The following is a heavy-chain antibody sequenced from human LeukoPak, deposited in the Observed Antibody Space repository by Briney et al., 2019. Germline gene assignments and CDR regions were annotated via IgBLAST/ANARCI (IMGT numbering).Heavy chain of an antibody. V-gene: IGHV3-21*01. Sequence: PGGSLRLSCAASGFTFSTYSMNWVRQAPGKGLEWVSFISTSSSYIYYADSVKGRFTISRDNSKNSLYLQMNSPRAEDTAAYYCARDQDWNDRGGLDYWGQGTLVIVSS. CDR1: GFTFSTYS. D-gene: IGHD1-1*01. CDR3: ARDQDWNDRGGLDY. CDR2: ISTSSSYI. J-gene: IGHJ4*02.